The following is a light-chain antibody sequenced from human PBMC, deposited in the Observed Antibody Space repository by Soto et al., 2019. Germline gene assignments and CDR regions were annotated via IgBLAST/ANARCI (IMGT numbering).Light chain of an antibody. J-gene: IGKJ4*01. CDR3: QQRSNWPPVIT. CDR2: DAS. CDR1: QSVNSY. Sequence: EIVLTQSPATLSLSPGERATLSCRASQSVNSYLAWYQQKPGQAPRLLIYDASNRATGIPAGFSGSGSGTDFTLTISSLEPEDFAVYYCQQRSNWPPVITFGGGTKVEIK. V-gene: IGKV3-11*01.